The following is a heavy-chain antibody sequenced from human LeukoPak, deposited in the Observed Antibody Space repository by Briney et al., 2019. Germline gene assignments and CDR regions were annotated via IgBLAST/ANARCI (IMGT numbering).Heavy chain of an antibody. J-gene: IGHJ6*03. CDR3: AREVGYSSGWYYYYYMDV. CDR2: IYTSGST. V-gene: IGHV4-4*07. Sequence: SETLSLTCTVSGGSISSYYWSWIRQPAGKGLEWIGRIYTSGSTDYNPSLKSRVTMSVDTSKNQFSLKLSSVTAADTAVYYCAREVGYSSGWYYYYYMDVWGKGTTVTVSS. D-gene: IGHD6-19*01. CDR1: GGSISSYY.